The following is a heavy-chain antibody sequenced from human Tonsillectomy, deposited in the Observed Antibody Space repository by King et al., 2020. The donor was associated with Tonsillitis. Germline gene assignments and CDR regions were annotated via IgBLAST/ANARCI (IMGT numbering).Heavy chain of an antibody. Sequence: QLQESASRLVKPSQTLSLTCAVSGGSISSGGYSWSWIRQPPGKGLEYIGYISHSGSTNYNPSLKSRVTISADRSKNQFSLTLSSGTAADTAVYYCARVGLLFGFDPWGQGTLVTVSS. CDR2: ISHSGST. V-gene: IGHV4-30-2*01. D-gene: IGHD3/OR15-3a*01. CDR3: ARVGLLFGFDP. J-gene: IGHJ5*02. CDR1: GGSISSGGYS.